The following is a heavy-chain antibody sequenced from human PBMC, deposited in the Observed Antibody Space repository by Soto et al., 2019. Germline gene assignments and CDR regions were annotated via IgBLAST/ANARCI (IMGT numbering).Heavy chain of an antibody. Sequence: SVKVSCKASGGTFSSYAISWVRQAPGQGLEWMGGIIPIFGTANYAQKFQGRVTITADESTSTAYMELSSLRSEDTAVYYCARDDARSSGGNSHYYYGREVWGQGTTVSVSS. CDR3: ARDDARSSGGNSHYYYGREV. CDR2: IIPIFGTA. J-gene: IGHJ6*02. CDR1: GGTFSSYA. V-gene: IGHV1-69*13. D-gene: IGHD2-15*01.